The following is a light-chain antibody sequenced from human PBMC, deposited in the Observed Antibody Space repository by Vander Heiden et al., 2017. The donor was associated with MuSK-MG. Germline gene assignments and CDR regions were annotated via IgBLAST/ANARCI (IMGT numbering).Light chain of an antibody. CDR2: AAS. V-gene: IGKV3-20*01. CDR3: QQSDRLPLT. J-gene: IGKJ4*01. Sequence: EIVLSQSPGTLSLSPGERATLSCRASQSVGSRCLGWYQQRPGQAPRLLIYAASSRATGIPSRFSGSASETDISLTISGLDPEDSAVYFCQQSDRLPLTFGGGTKVQIK. CDR1: QSVGSRC.